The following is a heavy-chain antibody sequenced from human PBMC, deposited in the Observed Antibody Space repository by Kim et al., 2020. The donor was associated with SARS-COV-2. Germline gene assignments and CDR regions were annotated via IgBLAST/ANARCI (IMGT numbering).Heavy chain of an antibody. D-gene: IGHD3-3*01. J-gene: IGHJ6*02. CDR3: AAGDFWSGYYYGMDV. V-gene: IGHV1-69*13. CDR1: GGTFSSYA. CDR2: IIPIFGTA. Sequence: SVKVSCKASGGTFSSYAISWVRQAPGQGLEWMGGIIPIFGTANYAQKFQGRVTITADESTSTAYMELSSLRSEDTAVYYCAAGDFWSGYYYGMDVWGQGTTVTVSS.